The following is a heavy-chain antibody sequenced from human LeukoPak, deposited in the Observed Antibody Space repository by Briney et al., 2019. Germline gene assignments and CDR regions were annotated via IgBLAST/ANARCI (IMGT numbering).Heavy chain of an antibody. J-gene: IGHJ4*02. CDR1: GFTFSTSA. Sequence: PGGSLRLSCAASGFTFSTSAMTWVRQAPGKGLEWVSSISSSSSYIYYADSVKGRFTISRDNAKNSLYLQMNSLRAEDTAVYYCAREGGGYDYWGQGTLVTVSS. V-gene: IGHV3-21*01. D-gene: IGHD5-12*01. CDR2: ISSSSSYI. CDR3: AREGGGYDY.